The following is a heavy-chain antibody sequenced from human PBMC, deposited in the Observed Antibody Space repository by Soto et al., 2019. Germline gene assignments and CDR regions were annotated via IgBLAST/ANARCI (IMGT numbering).Heavy chain of an antibody. Sequence: QVQLVQSGAEVKKPGASVKVSCKASGYTFTSYAMHWVRQAPGQRLEWMGWINAGNGNTKYSQKFQGRVTITRDTSASTAYMELSSLRSEDTAVYYCARDHPTTALYYYYYGMDVWGQGTTVTVSS. D-gene: IGHD1-26*01. CDR1: GYTFTSYA. J-gene: IGHJ6*02. CDR3: ARDHPTTALYYYYYGMDV. V-gene: IGHV1-3*01. CDR2: INAGNGNT.